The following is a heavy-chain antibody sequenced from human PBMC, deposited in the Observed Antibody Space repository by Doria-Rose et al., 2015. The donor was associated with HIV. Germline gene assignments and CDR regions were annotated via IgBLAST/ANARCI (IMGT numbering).Heavy chain of an antibody. V-gene: IGHV2-26*01. CDR2: IFSDDER. Sequence: QVQLVESGPVLVKPTETLTLTCTVSGVSLSSPGMGVSWIRQPPGKALEWLANIFSDDERSYKPSLKSRPTISRGTSKSQVVLTMTDMDPVDTATYYCARIKSSRWYHKYYFDFWGQGTLVIVSA. CDR1: GVSLSSPGMG. D-gene: IGHD6-13*01. J-gene: IGHJ4*02. CDR3: ARIKSSRWYHKYYFDF.